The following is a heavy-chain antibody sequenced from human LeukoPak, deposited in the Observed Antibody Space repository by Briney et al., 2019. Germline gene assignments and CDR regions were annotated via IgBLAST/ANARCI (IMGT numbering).Heavy chain of an antibody. D-gene: IGHD6-6*01. J-gene: IGHJ4*02. CDR2: IIPIFGTA. V-gene: IGHV1-69*05. CDR1: GGTFSSYA. CDR3: ARGHSSSYYFDD. Sequence: SVKVSCKASGGTFSSYAISWVRQAPGQGLEWMGGIIPIFGTANYAQKFQGRVTITTDESTSTAYMELSSLRSEDTAVYYCARGHSSSYYFDDWGQGTLVTVSS.